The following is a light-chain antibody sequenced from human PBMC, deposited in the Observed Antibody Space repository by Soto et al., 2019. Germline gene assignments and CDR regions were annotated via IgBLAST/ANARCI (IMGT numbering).Light chain of an antibody. J-gene: IGKJ1*01. CDR1: QSITSNY. Sequence: EIVLTQSPATLSLSPGERATLSCRASQSITSNYLAWYQQKPGQAPRLLIYDASSRATGIPDRFSGSGSGTDFTLTISRLEPEHLGVYYCQQYGYSPPWTFGQGTKVEI. CDR2: DAS. CDR3: QQYGYSPPWT. V-gene: IGKV3-20*01.